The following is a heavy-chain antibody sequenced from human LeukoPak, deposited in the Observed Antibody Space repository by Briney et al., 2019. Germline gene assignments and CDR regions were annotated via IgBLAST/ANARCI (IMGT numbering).Heavy chain of an antibody. CDR2: IYYSGST. D-gene: IGHD7-27*01. J-gene: IGHJ4*02. CDR1: GGSISSSSYY. V-gene: IGHV4-39*01. Sequence: ETLSLTCTVSGGSISSSSYYWGWIRQPPGKGLEWIGSIYYSGSTYYNPSLKSRVTISVDTSKNQFSLQLNSVTPEDTAVYYCARKTGPFDYWGRGTLVTVSS. CDR3: ARKTGPFDY.